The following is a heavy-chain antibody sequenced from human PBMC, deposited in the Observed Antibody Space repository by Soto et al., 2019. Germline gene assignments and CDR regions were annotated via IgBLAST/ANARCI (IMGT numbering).Heavy chain of an antibody. CDR1: GFTFSSYA. D-gene: IGHD3-3*01. CDR2: ISGSGGST. CDR3: AKVTVALEWLHPFDP. J-gene: IGHJ5*02. V-gene: IGHV3-23*01. Sequence: PGGSLRLSCAASGFTFSSYAMSWVRQAPGKGLEWVSAISGSGGSTYYADSVKGRFTISRDNSKNTLYLQMNSLRAEDTAVYYCAKVTVALEWLHPFDPWGQGTLVTVSS.